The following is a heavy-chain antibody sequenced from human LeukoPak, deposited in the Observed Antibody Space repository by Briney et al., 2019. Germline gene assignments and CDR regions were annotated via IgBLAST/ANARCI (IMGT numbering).Heavy chain of an antibody. CDR2: ISSSSSYI. V-gene: IGHV3-21*01. Sequence: GGSLRLSCAASGFTFSSYSMNWVRQAPGKGLEWVSSISSSSSYIYYADSVKGRFTISRDNAKNSLYLQMNSLRAEDTAVYYCARAIGSVAARTFDYWGQGTLVTVSS. CDR3: ARAIGSVAARTFDY. J-gene: IGHJ4*02. D-gene: IGHD6-6*01. CDR1: GFTFSSYS.